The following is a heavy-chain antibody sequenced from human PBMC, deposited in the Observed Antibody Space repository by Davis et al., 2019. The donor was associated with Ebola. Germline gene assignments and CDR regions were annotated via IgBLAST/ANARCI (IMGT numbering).Heavy chain of an antibody. Sequence: GGSLRLSCAASGFTVSSNYMSWVRQAPGKGLEWVSAISGSGGSTYYADSVKGRFTISRDNSKNTLYLQMNSLRAEDTAVYYCARGHGEIYYYGMDVWGQGTTVTVSS. CDR2: ISGSGGST. J-gene: IGHJ6*02. CDR3: ARGHGEIYYYGMDV. V-gene: IGHV3-23*01. CDR1: GFTVSSNY. D-gene: IGHD2-21*01.